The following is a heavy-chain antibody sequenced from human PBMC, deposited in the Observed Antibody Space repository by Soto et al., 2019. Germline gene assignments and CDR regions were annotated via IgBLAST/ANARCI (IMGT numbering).Heavy chain of an antibody. D-gene: IGHD1-26*01. J-gene: IGHJ4*02. Sequence: ASVKVSCKASGYTFTVYYMHWVRQAPGQGLEWMGWINPKSGGTMYPQKFQGRVTMTWDTSISTAYMALTRLRSDDTAVYYCARDLAKGGGSAGFDYWGQGSLVTV. CDR2: INPKSGGT. V-gene: IGHV1-2*02. CDR3: ARDLAKGGGSAGFDY. CDR1: GYTFTVYY.